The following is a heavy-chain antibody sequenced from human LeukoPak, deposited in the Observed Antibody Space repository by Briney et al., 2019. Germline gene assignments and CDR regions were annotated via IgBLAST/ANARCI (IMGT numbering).Heavy chain of an antibody. V-gene: IGHV3-53*01. J-gene: IGHJ3*02. CDR1: GFTVSSNS. CDR2: IYSDNT. D-gene: IGHD3-22*01. Sequence: GGSLRLSCTVSGFTVSSNSMSWVRQAPGKGLEWVSFIYSDNTHYSDSVKGRFTISRDNSKNTLYLQMNSLRAEDTAVYYCARSYYDSSGYYFEADAFDIWGQGTMVTVSS. CDR3: ARSYYDSSGYYFEADAFDI.